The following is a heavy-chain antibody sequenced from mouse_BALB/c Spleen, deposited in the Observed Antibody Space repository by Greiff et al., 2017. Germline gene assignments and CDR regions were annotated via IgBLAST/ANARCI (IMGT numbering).Heavy chain of an antibody. V-gene: IGHV5-6-5*01. CDR3: ARGKDYYGSSYDAMDY. CDR1: GFTFSSYA. D-gene: IGHD1-1*01. J-gene: IGHJ4*01. CDR2: ISSGGST. Sequence: EVKLVESGGGLVKPGGSLKLSCAASGFTFSSYAMSWVRQTPEKRLEWVASISSGGSTYYPDSVKGRFTISRDNARNILYLQMSSLRSEDTAMYYCARGKDYYGSSYDAMDYWGQGTSVTVSS.